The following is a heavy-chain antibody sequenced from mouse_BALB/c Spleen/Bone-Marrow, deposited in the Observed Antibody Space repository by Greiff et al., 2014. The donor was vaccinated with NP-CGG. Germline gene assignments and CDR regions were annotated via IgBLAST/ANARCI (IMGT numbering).Heavy chain of an antibody. Sequence: EVQRVESGPGLVKPSQSLPLTCTVTGYSITSDYAWNWIRQFPGNKLEWMGYISYSGSTSYNPSLKSRISITRDTSKNQFFLQLNSVTTEDTATYYCANWGPNYFDYWGQGTTLTVSS. CDR2: ISYSGST. J-gene: IGHJ2*01. D-gene: IGHD4-1*02. V-gene: IGHV3-2*02. CDR3: ANWGPNYFDY. CDR1: GYSITSDYA.